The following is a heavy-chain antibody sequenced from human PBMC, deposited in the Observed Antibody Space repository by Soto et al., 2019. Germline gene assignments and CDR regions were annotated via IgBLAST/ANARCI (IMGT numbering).Heavy chain of an antibody. CDR1: GYTFTSYD. V-gene: IGHV1-8*01. CDR3: ARSIMITFGGVIATDAFDI. J-gene: IGHJ3*02. D-gene: IGHD3-16*02. Sequence: QVPLVQSGAEVKKPGASVKVSCKASGYTFTSYDINWVRQATGQGLEWMGWMNPNSGNTGYAQKFQGRVTMTRNTSISTAYMELSSLRSEDTAVYYCARSIMITFGGVIATDAFDIWGQGTMVTVSS. CDR2: MNPNSGNT.